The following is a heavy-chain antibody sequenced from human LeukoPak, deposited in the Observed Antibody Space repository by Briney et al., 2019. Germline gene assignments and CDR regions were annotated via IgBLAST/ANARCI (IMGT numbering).Heavy chain of an antibody. J-gene: IGHJ4*02. Sequence: SETLSLTCTVSGYSISSGYYWGWIRQPPGKGLEWIGYIYHSGSTKYNPSLKSRVTISVDTSKNQFSLNLSSVTAADTAVYYCARGGYSGKDYNNWGQGTLVTVSS. D-gene: IGHD5-12*01. CDR3: ARGGYSGKDYNN. CDR2: IYHSGST. V-gene: IGHV4-38-2*02. CDR1: GYSISSGYY.